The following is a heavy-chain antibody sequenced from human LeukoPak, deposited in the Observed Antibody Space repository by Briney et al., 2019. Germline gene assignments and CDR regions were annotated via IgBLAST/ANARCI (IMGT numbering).Heavy chain of an antibody. D-gene: IGHD3-3*01. J-gene: IGHJ6*03. V-gene: IGHV1-8*01. CDR1: GDTFTTYD. Sequence: GASVKVSCNISGDTFTTYDINWVRQATGQGLEWMGWMNPKSGNTVYAQKFQGRLTLIRDISISTAYMELSSLRSEDTAVYFCARAITIFDYYYMDVWGKGTTVTVSS. CDR3: ARAITIFDYYYMDV. CDR2: MNPKSGNT.